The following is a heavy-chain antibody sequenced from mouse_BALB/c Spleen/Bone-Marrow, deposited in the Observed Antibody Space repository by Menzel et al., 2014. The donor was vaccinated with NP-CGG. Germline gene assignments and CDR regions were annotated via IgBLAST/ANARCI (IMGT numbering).Heavy chain of an antibody. V-gene: IGHV14-3*02. D-gene: IGHD2-14*01. Sequence: EVQLQQSGAELVKPGASVKLSCTASGFNIKDTYMHWVKQRPEQGLEWIGRIDPATGNTKYDPKFQGKAPITANTSSNTACLQLSSLTSEDTSVYFCAAYYRYLVWLAYGGQGTLVTAPA. CDR1: GFNIKDTY. CDR3: AAYYRYLVWLAY. CDR2: IDPATGNT. J-gene: IGHJ3*01.